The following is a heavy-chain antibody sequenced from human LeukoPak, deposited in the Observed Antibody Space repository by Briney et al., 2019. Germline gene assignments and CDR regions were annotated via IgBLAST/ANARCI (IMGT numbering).Heavy chain of an antibody. Sequence: PGGSLRLSCAASRFSFSTFPMGWVRQAPGKGLEWVSGISAGGETTFYADSVRGRLTISRDNSKNTLYLQMNSLRAEDTAVYYCAKKGYYDGSGYYMYYFDHWGQGTLVTVSS. J-gene: IGHJ4*02. V-gene: IGHV3-23*01. D-gene: IGHD3-22*01. CDR2: ISAGGETT. CDR1: RFSFSTFP. CDR3: AKKGYYDGSGYYMYYFDH.